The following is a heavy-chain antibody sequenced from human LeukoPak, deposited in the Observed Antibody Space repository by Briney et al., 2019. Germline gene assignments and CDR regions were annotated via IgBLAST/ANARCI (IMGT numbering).Heavy chain of an antibody. J-gene: IGHJ3*02. D-gene: IGHD2-2*01. Sequence: SETLPLTCTVSGGSISSYYWSWIRQPAGKGLEWIGRIYTSGSTNYNPSLKSRVTMSVDTSKNQFSLKLSSVTAADTAVYYCARDSPNIVVVPDAFDIWGQGTMVTVSS. V-gene: IGHV4-4*07. CDR1: GGSISSYY. CDR2: IYTSGST. CDR3: ARDSPNIVVVPDAFDI.